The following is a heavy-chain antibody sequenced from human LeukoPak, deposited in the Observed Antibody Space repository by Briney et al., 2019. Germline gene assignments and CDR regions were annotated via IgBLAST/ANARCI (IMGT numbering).Heavy chain of an antibody. Sequence: PGGSLRLSCAASGFTFSSYAMSWVRQAPGKGVEWVSAISGSGGSTYYADSVKGRFTISRDNSKNTLYLQMNSLRAEDTAVYYCAKGNYYDSSGYPDYWGQGTPVTVSS. CDR2: ISGSGGST. CDR1: GFTFSSYA. D-gene: IGHD3-22*01. CDR3: AKGNYYDSSGYPDY. V-gene: IGHV3-23*01. J-gene: IGHJ4*02.